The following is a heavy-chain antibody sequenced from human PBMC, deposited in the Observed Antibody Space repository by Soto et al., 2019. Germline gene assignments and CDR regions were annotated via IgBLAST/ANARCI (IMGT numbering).Heavy chain of an antibody. CDR1: GFTFSSYA. CDR3: ASDTPGYSYGRGGYYFDY. V-gene: IGHV3-30-3*01. J-gene: IGHJ4*02. CDR2: ISYDGSNK. Sequence: QVQLVESGGGVVQPGRSLRLSCAASGFTFSSYAMHWVRQAPGKGLEWVAVISYDGSNKYYADSVKGRFTISRDNSKNTLYLQMNSLRAEDTAVYYCASDTPGYSYGRGGYYFDYWGQGTLVTVSS. D-gene: IGHD5-18*01.